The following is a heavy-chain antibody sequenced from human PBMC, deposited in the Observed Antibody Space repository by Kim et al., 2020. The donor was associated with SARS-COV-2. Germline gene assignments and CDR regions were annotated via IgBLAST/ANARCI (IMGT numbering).Heavy chain of an antibody. CDR2: ISYDGSNK. CDR1: GFTFSSYA. D-gene: IGHD3-10*01. Sequence: GGSLRLSCAASGFTFSSYAMHWVRQAPGKGLEWVAVISYDGSNKYYADSVKGRFTISRDNSKNTLYLQMNSLRAEDTAVYYCARDWYYYGSGREVGDVW. CDR3: ARDWYYYGSGREVGDV. J-gene: IGHJ6*01. V-gene: IGHV3-30*04.